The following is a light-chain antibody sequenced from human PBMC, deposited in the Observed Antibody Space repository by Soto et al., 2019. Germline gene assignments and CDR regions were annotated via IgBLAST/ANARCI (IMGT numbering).Light chain of an antibody. J-gene: IGLJ2*01. CDR3: SSYTSSSTLRV. V-gene: IGLV2-14*01. CDR2: DVS. Sequence: QSALTQPASVSGSPGESITISCTGTSSDVGGYNYVSWYQQHPGKAPKLMIYDVSNRPSGVSKRFSGSKSGNTASLTISGLQAEDEADYYCSSYTSSSTLRVFGGGTKLPVL. CDR1: SSDVGGYNY.